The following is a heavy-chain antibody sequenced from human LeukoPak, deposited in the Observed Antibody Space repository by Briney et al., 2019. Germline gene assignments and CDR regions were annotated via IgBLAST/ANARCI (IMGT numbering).Heavy chain of an antibody. J-gene: IGHJ4*02. CDR2: ISYDGSNK. Sequence: GGSLRLSCAASGFTFSSYWMSWVRQAPGKGLEWVAVISYDGSNKYYADSVKGRFTISRDNSKNTLYLQMNSLRAEDTAVYYCCLEWHPLYYFDYWGQGTLVTVSS. V-gene: IGHV3-30-3*01. D-gene: IGHD3-3*01. CDR3: CLEWHPLYYFDY. CDR1: GFTFSSYW.